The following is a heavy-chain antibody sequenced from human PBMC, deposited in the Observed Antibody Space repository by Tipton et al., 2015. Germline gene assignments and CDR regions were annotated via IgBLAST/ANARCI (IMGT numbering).Heavy chain of an antibody. Sequence: SLRLSCAASGFPFRNYAMHWVRQAPGKGLEWVAVISYDGSNKFSAASVKGRFTISRDNAKNSLHLQLNNLRAEDTAVYYCARSGGYGWDFWGQGTLVTVSS. CDR3: ARSGGYGWDF. CDR2: ISYDGSNK. D-gene: IGHD5-12*01. J-gene: IGHJ4*02. V-gene: IGHV3-30*07. CDR1: GFPFRNYA.